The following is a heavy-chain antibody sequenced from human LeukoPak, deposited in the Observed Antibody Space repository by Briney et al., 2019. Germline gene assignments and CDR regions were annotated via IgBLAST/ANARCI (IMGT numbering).Heavy chain of an antibody. CDR2: MNPNSGNT. D-gene: IGHD6-13*01. V-gene: IGHV1-8*03. J-gene: IGHJ4*02. Sequence: ASVTVSCKASGYTFTSYDINWVRQATGHGLEWMGWMNPNSGNTGYAQKFQGRVTITRNTSIITAYMELSSLRSEDTAVYYCALSYQIAAAAKAYFDYWGQGTLVTVSS. CDR3: ALSYQIAAAAKAYFDY. CDR1: GYTFTSYD.